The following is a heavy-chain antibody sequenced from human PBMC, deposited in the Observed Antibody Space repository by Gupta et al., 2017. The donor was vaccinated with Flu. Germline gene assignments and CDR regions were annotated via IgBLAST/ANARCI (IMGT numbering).Heavy chain of an antibody. Sequence: LQLQESGPGLAKPSETLSLTCTVSGGPIISRSYYWGWIRQPPGKGLEWIGSFYYSGSTYYNPSLKSQVTISVDTSKTQFSLKLSSVTAADTAVYYGARHRRGDWELAGWFDPWGQGTLVTVSS. CDR2: FYYSGST. J-gene: IGHJ5*02. CDR3: ARHRRGDWELAGWFDP. CDR1: GGPIISRSYY. V-gene: IGHV4-39*01. D-gene: IGHD1-26*01.